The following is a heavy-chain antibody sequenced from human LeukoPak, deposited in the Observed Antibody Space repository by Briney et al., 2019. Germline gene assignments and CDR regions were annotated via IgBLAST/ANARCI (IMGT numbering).Heavy chain of an antibody. CDR2: IIPILSTP. Sequence: SVKVSCKASGGTLSSFAISWVRQAPGQGLEWMGGIIPILSTPNYAQKFQGRVTITADESTYTAYMELSSLRPEDTAVYYCARDYYSSGFDYWGQGTLVTVSS. CDR1: GGTLSSFA. CDR3: ARDYYSSGFDY. D-gene: IGHD6-19*01. V-gene: IGHV1-69*13. J-gene: IGHJ4*02.